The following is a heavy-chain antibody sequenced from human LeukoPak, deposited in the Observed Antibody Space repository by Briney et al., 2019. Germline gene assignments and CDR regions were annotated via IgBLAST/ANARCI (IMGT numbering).Heavy chain of an antibody. Sequence: GGSLRLSCAASGFTSSSHWMSWVRQAPGKGLEWVANIKKDGSEKNYVDSVKGRFTISRDNAKNSLYLQMNSLRVEDTAVYHCARVGTAVVPVFHWYFDLWGRGTLVTVSS. CDR2: IKKDGSEK. CDR1: GFTSSSHW. V-gene: IGHV3-7*01. J-gene: IGHJ2*01. CDR3: ARVGTAVVPVFHWYFDL. D-gene: IGHD2-2*01.